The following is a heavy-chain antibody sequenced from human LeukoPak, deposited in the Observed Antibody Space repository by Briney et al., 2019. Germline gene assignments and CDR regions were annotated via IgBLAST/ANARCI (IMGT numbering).Heavy chain of an antibody. CDR1: GFTFSSYA. V-gene: IGHV3-23*01. J-gene: IGHJ3*02. Sequence: GGSLRLSCAASGFTFSSYAMSWVRQAPGKGLEWVSTVSGSGGSTHFADSVKGRFTISRDNPKNTLYLQMNSLRAEDTAVYYCAKGITASVSGFDIWGQGTMVTVSS. CDR2: VSGSGGST. CDR3: AKGITASVSGFDI. D-gene: IGHD5/OR15-5a*01.